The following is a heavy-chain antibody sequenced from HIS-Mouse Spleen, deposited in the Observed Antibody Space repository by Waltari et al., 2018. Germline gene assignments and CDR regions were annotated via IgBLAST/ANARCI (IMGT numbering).Heavy chain of an antibody. CDR3: ARVGLGIAFDI. CDR2: INPNSGGK. CDR1: GYTFTGYY. D-gene: IGHD7-27*01. V-gene: IGHV1-2*02. Sequence: QVQLVQSGAEVKKPGASVKASCTASGYTFTGYYRHWVRQAPGQGLEWMGWINPNSGGKNYAQKFQGRVTMTRDTSISTAYMELSRLRSDDTAVYYCARVGLGIAFDIWGQGTMVTVSS. J-gene: IGHJ3*02.